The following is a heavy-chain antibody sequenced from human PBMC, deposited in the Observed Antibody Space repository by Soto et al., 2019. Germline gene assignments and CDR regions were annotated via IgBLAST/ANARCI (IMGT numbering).Heavy chain of an antibody. D-gene: IGHD6-13*01. J-gene: IGHJ4*02. Sequence: WTWIRQHPGKGLEWIGYTYYSGYTNYNPSLKSRVTISVDASKNQFSVKLSSVTAADTAVYYYARVLSTAAVDYWGQGTLVTVSS. CDR2: TYYSGYT. CDR3: ARVLSTAAVDY. V-gene: IGHV4-31*02.